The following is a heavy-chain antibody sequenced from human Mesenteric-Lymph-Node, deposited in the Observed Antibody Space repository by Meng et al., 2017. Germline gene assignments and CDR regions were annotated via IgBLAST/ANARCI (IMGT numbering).Heavy chain of an antibody. CDR1: EFTFSDAW. CDR3: TTIDRYYDFWSGYAWLDYYGMDV. D-gene: IGHD3-3*01. V-gene: IGHV3-15*01. Sequence: GESLKISCAASEFTFSDAWVTWVRQAPGKGLEWVGRIKSKTDGGTPDYAAPMKGRFTISRDDSKNTLYLQMNSLKTEDTAVYYCTTIDRYYDFWSGYAWLDYYGMDVWGQGTTVTVSS. J-gene: IGHJ6*02. CDR2: IKSKTDGGTP.